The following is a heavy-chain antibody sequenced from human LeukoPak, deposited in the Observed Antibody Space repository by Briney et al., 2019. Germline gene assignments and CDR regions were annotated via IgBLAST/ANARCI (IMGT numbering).Heavy chain of an antibody. CDR1: GFTLSSYG. V-gene: IGHV3-33*01. D-gene: IGHD4-17*01. J-gene: IGHJ3*02. Sequence: GRSLRLSCAASGFTLSSYGMHWVRQAPGKGLEWVAVIWYDGSNKYYADSVKGRFTISRDNSKNTLYLQMNSLRAEDTAVYYCARGGYGDYAFDIWGQGTMVTVSS. CDR3: ARGGYGDYAFDI. CDR2: IWYDGSNK.